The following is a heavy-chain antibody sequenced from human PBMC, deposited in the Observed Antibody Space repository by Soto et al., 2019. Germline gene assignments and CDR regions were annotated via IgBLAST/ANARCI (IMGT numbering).Heavy chain of an antibody. D-gene: IGHD5-12*01. J-gene: IGHJ6*03. CDR3: ARAVATMAYYYYYYMDV. CDR2: IYSGGST. V-gene: IGHV3-66*01. Sequence: GGSLRLSCAASGFTVSSNYMSWVRQAPGKGLEWVSVIYSGGSTYYADSVKGRFTISRDNSKNTLYLQMNSLRAEDTAVYYCARAVATMAYYYYYYMDVWGKGTTVTVSS. CDR1: GFTVSSNY.